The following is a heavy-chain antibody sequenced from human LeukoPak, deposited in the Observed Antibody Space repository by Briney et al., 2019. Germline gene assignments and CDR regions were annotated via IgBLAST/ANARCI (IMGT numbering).Heavy chain of an antibody. J-gene: IGHJ4*02. D-gene: IGHD6-19*01. CDR1: GYTLSSYG. CDR2: ISIYNGNT. V-gene: IGHV1-8*02. CDR3: ARGVWGSGWVYFDY. Sequence: ASVKVSCKASGYTLSSYGFNWVRQAPGQGLEWMGWISIYNGNTEYAQKFQGRVTMTRNTSISTAYMELSSLRSEDTAVYYCARGVWGSGWVYFDYWGQGTLVTVSS.